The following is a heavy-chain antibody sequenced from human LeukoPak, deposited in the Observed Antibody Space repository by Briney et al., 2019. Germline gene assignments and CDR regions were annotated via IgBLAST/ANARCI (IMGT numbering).Heavy chain of an antibody. Sequence: ASVKVSCRASGYTFTGYHMHWVRQAPGQGLEWMGWINPNSGGTNYAQKFQGRVTMTRDTSISTAYMELSRLRSDDTAVYYCARDLHIAARPSLFDYWGQGTLVTVSS. CDR1: GYTFTGYH. CDR2: INPNSGGT. J-gene: IGHJ4*02. CDR3: ARDLHIAARPSLFDY. V-gene: IGHV1-2*02. D-gene: IGHD6-6*01.